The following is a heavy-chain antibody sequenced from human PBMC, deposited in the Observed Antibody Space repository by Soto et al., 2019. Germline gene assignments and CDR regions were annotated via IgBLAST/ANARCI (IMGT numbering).Heavy chain of an antibody. V-gene: IGHV4-4*02. CDR2: VHHGGNT. J-gene: IGHJ6*02. CDR3: ARHRLNFDSGGDYHHGMDV. CDR1: GVSISSSKW. D-gene: IGHD3-22*01. Sequence: PSETLSLTCAVSGVSISSSKWWSWVRQPPGKGLEWIGDVHHGGNTNYSPSLESRVSISIDKSKNFFSLKMWSVTAADTAVYFCARHRLNFDSGGDYHHGMDVWFQGTTVTVSS.